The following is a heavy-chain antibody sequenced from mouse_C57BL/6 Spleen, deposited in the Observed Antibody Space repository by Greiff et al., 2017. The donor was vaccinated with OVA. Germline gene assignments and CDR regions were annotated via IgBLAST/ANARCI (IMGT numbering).Heavy chain of an antibody. CDR1: GFTFSSYT. CDR2: ISGGGGNT. Sequence: EVKLMESGGGLVKPGGSLKLSCAASGFTFSSYTMSWVRQTPEKRLEWVATISGGGGNTYYPDSVKGRFTISRDNAKNTLYLQMSSLRSEDTALYYCARRMDGYYPQAMDYWGQGTSVTVSS. CDR3: ARRMDGYYPQAMDY. J-gene: IGHJ4*01. D-gene: IGHD2-3*01. V-gene: IGHV5-9*01.